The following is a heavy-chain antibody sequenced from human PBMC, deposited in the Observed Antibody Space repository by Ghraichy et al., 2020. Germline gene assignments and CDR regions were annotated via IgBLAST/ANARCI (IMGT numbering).Heavy chain of an antibody. CDR1: GCTFSSYW. D-gene: IGHD3-3*01. CDR2: IKQDGSEK. CDR3: ASTPYTVIFGGRRSYYYGMDV. Sequence: GGSLRLSCAASGCTFSSYWMSWVRQAPGKGLEWVANIKQDGSEKYYVDSVKGRFTISRDNAKNSLYLQMNSLRAEDTAVYYCASTPYTVIFGGRRSYYYGMDVWCQGTTVTVSS. V-gene: IGHV3-7*01. J-gene: IGHJ6*02.